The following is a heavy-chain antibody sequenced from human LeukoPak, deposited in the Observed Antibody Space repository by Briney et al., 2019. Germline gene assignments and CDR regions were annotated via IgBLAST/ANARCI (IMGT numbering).Heavy chain of an antibody. V-gene: IGHV3-48*03. CDR1: GFTFSSYE. J-gene: IGHJ4*02. D-gene: IGHD6-19*01. Sequence: PGGSLRLSCAASGFTFSSYEMNWIRQAPGKGLEWISYISPGGGDIYFADSVKGRFTLSRDNAKNSLYLQVSSLTAEGTAVYYCASGRDIEVAGPGGYFDHWGQGTLVTVSS. CDR3: ASGRDIEVAGPGGYFDH. CDR2: ISPGGGDI.